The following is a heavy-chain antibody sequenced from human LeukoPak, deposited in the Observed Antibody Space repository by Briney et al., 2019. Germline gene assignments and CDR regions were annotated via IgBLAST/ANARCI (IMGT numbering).Heavy chain of an antibody. J-gene: IGHJ3*02. V-gene: IGHV1-18*01. CDR3: ARDPRDRLAFDI. CDR2: ISAYNGNT. Sequence: ASVTVSCKASGYTFTSYGISWVRQAPGQGLEWMGWISAYNGNTNYAQKLQGRVTMTTDTSTSTAYMELRSLRSDDTAVYYCARDPRDRLAFDIWGQGTMVTVSS. CDR1: GYTFTSYG.